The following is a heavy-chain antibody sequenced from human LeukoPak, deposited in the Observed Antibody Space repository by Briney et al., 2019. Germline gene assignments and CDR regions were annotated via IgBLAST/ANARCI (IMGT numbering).Heavy chain of an antibody. J-gene: IGHJ4*02. Sequence: GRSLRLSCAASGFIFSSYDMHWVRQAPGKGLEWVSAIRGSGGGTYYADSVKGRFTISRDNSKNTLYLQMNSLRDEDTALYYCAKAGIGVVGYFDYWGQGTLVTVSS. CDR1: GFIFSSYD. CDR2: IRGSGGGT. CDR3: AKAGIGVVGYFDY. D-gene: IGHD6-19*01. V-gene: IGHV3-23*01.